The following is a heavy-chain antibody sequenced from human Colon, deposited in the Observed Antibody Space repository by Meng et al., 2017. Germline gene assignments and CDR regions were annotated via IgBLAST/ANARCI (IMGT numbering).Heavy chain of an antibody. CDR3: ARDKGDWVLGDY. J-gene: IGHJ4*02. D-gene: IGHD2-21*01. Sequence: QVHFGQAGAEVKKPGASVKVSCKASGYTFTSHALYWLRQAPGQRPEWMGWINIGNGNTKYSQNFQGRVTFTRDTSASTAYMELNSLRSEDTAVYYCARDKGDWVLGDYWGQGTLVTVSS. CDR2: INIGNGNT. CDR1: GYTFTSHA. V-gene: IGHV1-3*04.